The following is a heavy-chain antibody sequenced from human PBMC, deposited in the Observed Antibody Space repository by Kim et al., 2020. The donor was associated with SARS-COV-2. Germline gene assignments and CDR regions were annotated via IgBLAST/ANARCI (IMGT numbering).Heavy chain of an antibody. CDR3: ARGDSSSWYVIQRLTDPHYYYYGMDV. J-gene: IGHJ6*02. CDR2: INHSGST. V-gene: IGHV4-34*01. Sequence: SETLSLTCAVYGGSFSGYYWSWIRQPPGKGLEWIGEINHSGSTNYNPSLESRVTISVDTSKNQFSLKLSSVTAADTAVYYCARGDSSSWYVIQRLTDPHYYYYGMDVWGQGTTVTVSS. CDR1: GGSFSGYY. D-gene: IGHD6-13*01.